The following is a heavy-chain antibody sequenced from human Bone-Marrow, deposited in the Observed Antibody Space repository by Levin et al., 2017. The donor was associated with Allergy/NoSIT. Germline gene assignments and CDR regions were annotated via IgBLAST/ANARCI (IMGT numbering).Heavy chain of an antibody. CDR3: ATPNYDFWSGYSPLDY. J-gene: IGHJ4*02. D-gene: IGHD3-3*01. V-gene: IGHV3-23*01. CDR2: ISGSGGST. CDR1: GFTFSSYA. Sequence: GGSLRLSCAASGFTFSSYAMSWVRQAPGKGLEWVSAISGSGGSTYYADSVKGRFTISRDNSKNTLYLQMNSLRAEDTAVYYCATPNYDFWSGYSPLDYWGQGTLVTVSS.